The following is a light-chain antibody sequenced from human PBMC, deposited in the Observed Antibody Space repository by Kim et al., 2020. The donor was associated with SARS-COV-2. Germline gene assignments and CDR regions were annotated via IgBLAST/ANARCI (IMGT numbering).Light chain of an antibody. V-gene: IGLV2-14*03. CDR2: DVS. CDR3: SSYRSSSSYV. J-gene: IGLJ1*01. CDR1: SSDVGVYNY. Sequence: GQSIAISCTGTSSDVGVYNYVSWYQQHPDKAPKLMIYDVSNRPSGVSDRFSGSKSGNTASLTISGLQAEDEADYYCSSYRSSSSYVFGTGTKVTVL.